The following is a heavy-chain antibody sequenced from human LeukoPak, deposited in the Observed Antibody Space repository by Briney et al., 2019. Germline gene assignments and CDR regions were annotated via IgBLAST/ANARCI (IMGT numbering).Heavy chain of an antibody. Sequence: PSETLSLTCTVSGGSISSYYWSWIRQPAGKGLEWIGRIYTSGSTNYNPSLKSRATMSVDASKNQFSLKLSSVTAADTAIYYCARSRPVHCSIISCYGLDPFTYWGQGTLVTVSS. V-gene: IGHV4-4*07. CDR2: IYTSGST. D-gene: IGHD2-2*01. CDR1: GGSISSYY. CDR3: ARSRPVHCSIISCYGLDPFTY. J-gene: IGHJ1*01.